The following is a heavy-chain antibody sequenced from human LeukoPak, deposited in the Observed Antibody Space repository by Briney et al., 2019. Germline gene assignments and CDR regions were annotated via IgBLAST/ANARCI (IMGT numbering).Heavy chain of an antibody. CDR3: ARGRYSYGWNDS. D-gene: IGHD3-16*02. CDR2: ISDSGST. CDR1: GGSIGTSAYY. V-gene: IGHV4-31*03. Sequence: PSETLSLTCTVSGGSIGTSAYYWNWIRQHPGKGLEWIGFISDSGSTLYNPSLKSRVTISSDTSKNHFSLKLTSVTAADMAVYYCARGRYSYGWNDSWGQGTLVTVSS. J-gene: IGHJ5*01.